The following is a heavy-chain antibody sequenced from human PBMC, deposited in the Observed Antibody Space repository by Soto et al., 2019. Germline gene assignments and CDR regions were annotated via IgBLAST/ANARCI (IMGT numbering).Heavy chain of an antibody. Sequence: QVVLVQSGAEVKRPGDSVTVSCKAPEYTFANHFMHWVRQAPGQGLEWMGIINPYGGSATYPQKFQGRVTVTRDTSTSTLYLVLSSLTSAETAVYYCAREGSYFFDSRIDYWGQGTLVTVSS. D-gene: IGHD3-10*01. CDR2: INPYGGSA. CDR1: EYTFANHF. CDR3: AREGSYFFDSRIDY. J-gene: IGHJ4*02. V-gene: IGHV1-46*01.